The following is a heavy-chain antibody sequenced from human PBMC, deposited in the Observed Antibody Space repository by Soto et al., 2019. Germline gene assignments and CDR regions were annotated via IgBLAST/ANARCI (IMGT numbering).Heavy chain of an antibody. J-gene: IGHJ4*02. CDR2: IIPIFGTA. D-gene: IGHD6-19*01. Sequence: ASVKVSCKASGGTFSSYAISWVRQAPGQGLEWMGGIIPIFGTANYAQKFQGRVTITADESTSTAYMELSSLRSEDTAVYYCARSRWIAVAGTTPFDYWGQGTLVTVSS. V-gene: IGHV1-69*13. CDR1: GGTFSSYA. CDR3: ARSRWIAVAGTTPFDY.